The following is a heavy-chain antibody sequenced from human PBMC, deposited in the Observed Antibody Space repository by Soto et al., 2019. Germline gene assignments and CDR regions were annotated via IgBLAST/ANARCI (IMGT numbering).Heavy chain of an antibody. CDR1: GFTFSSYG. CDR2: IWYDGSNK. V-gene: IGHV3-33*01. J-gene: IGHJ6*03. CDR3: ARAGGRIFPIPLYYYYYMDV. D-gene: IGHD2-15*01. Sequence: PGGSLRLSCAASGFTFSSYGMHWVRQAPGKGLEWVAVIWYDGSNKYYADSVKGRFTISRDNSKNTLYLQMNSLRAEDTAVYYCARAGGRIFPIPLYYYYYMDVWGKGTTVTVS.